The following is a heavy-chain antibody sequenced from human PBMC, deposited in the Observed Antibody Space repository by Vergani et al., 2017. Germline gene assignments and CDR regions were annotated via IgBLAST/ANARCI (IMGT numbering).Heavy chain of an antibody. J-gene: IGHJ5*02. D-gene: IGHD6-13*01. V-gene: IGHV4-30-2*01. Sequence: QLHLQESGSGLLKPSQTLSLTCAVSGGSISSGGYSCSWIRQPPGKVLEWIGYIYHSGSTYYNPSLKSRVTISVDRSKNQFALKLSSVTAADTAVYYCARASYSSSWYFWFDPWGQGTLVTVSS. CDR3: ARASYSSSWYFWFDP. CDR2: IYHSGST. CDR1: GGSISSGGYS.